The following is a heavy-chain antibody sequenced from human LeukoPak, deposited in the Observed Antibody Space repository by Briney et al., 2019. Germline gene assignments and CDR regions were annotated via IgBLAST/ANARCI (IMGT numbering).Heavy chain of an antibody. J-gene: IGHJ4*02. CDR3: TRDGGVGY. CDR1: GFSFSTSW. Sequence: GGSLRLSCVASGFSFSTSWMHWVRQAPGKGLVWASHINTDGSDTDYADSAKGRFTISRDNAKSTLYLQMNNLRTEDTAVYYCTRDGGVGYWGQGTLVTVSS. CDR2: INTDGSDT. V-gene: IGHV3-74*01. D-gene: IGHD3-16*01.